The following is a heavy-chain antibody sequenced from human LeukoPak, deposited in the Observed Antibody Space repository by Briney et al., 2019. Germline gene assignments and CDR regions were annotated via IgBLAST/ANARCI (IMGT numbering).Heavy chain of an antibody. CDR1: GSFSSSV. CDR2: LSASGGST. J-gene: IGHJ4*02. CDR3: AKDLILVLPAAYDY. Sequence: PGGSLRLSCAASGSFSSSVMTWVRQAPGRGLEWVSTLSASGGSTYYADSVKGRFTISRDNSKNTLYLQMSSLRAEDTAVYFCAKDLILVLPAAYDYWGQGTLVTVSS. D-gene: IGHD2-2*01. V-gene: IGHV3-23*01.